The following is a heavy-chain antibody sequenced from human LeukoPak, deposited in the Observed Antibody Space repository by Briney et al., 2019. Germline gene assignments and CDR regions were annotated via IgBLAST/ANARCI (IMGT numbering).Heavy chain of an antibody. CDR1: GGPISSGGYY. D-gene: IGHD3-10*01. CDR3: ARAYGSGSYYNGRVPWYFDY. Sequence: SEALSLTCTVSGGPISSGGYYWSWIRQHPGKGLEWIGYIYYSGSTYYNPSLKSRVTISVDTSKNQFSLKLSSVTAADTAVYYCARAYGSGSYYNGRVPWYFDYWGQGTLVTVSS. CDR2: IYYSGST. J-gene: IGHJ4*02. V-gene: IGHV4-31*03.